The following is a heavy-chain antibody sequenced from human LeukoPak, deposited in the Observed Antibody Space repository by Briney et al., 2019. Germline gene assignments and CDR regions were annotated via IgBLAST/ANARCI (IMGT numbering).Heavy chain of an antibody. CDR2: IYYSGST. D-gene: IGHD3-10*01. Sequence: PSETLSLTCTVSGGSISSSSYYWGWIRQPPGKGLEWIGSIYYSGSTYYNPSLKSRVTISVDTSKNQFSLKLSSVTAADTAVYYCARRGLGGRAFDIWGQGTMVTVSS. J-gene: IGHJ3*02. CDR3: ARRGLGGRAFDI. V-gene: IGHV4-39*07. CDR1: GGSISSSSYY.